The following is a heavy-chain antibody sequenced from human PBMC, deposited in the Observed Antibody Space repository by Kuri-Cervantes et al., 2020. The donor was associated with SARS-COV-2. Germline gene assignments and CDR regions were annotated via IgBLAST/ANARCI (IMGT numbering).Heavy chain of an antibody. D-gene: IGHD2-2*01. CDR1: GFTFSSYA. CDR3: AKDRYQLLPPDAFDI. Sequence: GESLKISCAASGFTFSSYAMSWVRQAPGKGLEWVSVIYSCGSTYYADSVKGRFTISRDNSKNTPYLQMNSLRAEDTAVYYCAKDRYQLLPPDAFDIWGQGTMVTVSS. V-gene: IGHV3-23*03. CDR2: IYSCGST. J-gene: IGHJ3*02.